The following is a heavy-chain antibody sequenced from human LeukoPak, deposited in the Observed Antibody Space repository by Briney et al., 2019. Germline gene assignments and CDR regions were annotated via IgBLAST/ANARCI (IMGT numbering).Heavy chain of an antibody. J-gene: IGHJ5*02. Sequence: GGSLRLSCAASGFTFSSYAMHWVRQAPGKGLEWVAVISYDGSNKYYADSVKGRFTISRDNSKNALYLQMNSLRADDTAVYSCASPDLSPWGQGTLVTVSS. V-gene: IGHV3-30-3*01. CDR1: GFTFSSYA. CDR2: ISYDGSNK. CDR3: ASPDLSP.